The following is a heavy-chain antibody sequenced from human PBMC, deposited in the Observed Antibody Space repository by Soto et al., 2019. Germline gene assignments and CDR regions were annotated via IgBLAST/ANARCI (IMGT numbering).Heavy chain of an antibody. J-gene: IGHJ3*02. Sequence: QVQLVQSGAEVKKPGSSVKVSCKASGGTFSSYAISWVRQAPGQGLEWMGGIIPIFGTANYAQKFQGRVTITADESTSTADMELSSLRSEDTAGYYCALPYGDPGEDAFDIWGQGTMVTVSS. V-gene: IGHV1-69*12. D-gene: IGHD4-17*01. CDR1: GGTFSSYA. CDR3: ALPYGDPGEDAFDI. CDR2: IIPIFGTA.